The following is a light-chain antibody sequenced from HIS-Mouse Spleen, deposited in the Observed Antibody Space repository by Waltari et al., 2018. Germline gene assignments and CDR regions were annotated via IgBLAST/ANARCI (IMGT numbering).Light chain of an antibody. V-gene: IGLV2-23*01. CDR1: RSDVGSYTL. CDR2: EGS. Sequence: QSALTQPASVSGSPGQSITISCTGTRSDVGSYTLFSWYQQHPGKAPKLMIYEGSQRPSGVSNRFAGSKSGNTASLTISGLQAEDEADYYCCSYAGSSTFVVFGGGTKLTVL. CDR3: CSYAGSSTFVV. J-gene: IGLJ2*01.